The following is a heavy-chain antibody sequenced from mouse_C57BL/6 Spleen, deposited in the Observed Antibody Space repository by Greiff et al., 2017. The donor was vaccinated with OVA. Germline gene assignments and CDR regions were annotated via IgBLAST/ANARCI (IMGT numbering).Heavy chain of an antibody. V-gene: IGHV1-18*01. CDR3: ARSRYYGSSYWFAY. Sequence: VQLQQSGPELVKPGASVKIPCKASGYTFTDYNMDWVKQSHGKSLEWIGDINPNNGGTIYNQKFKGKATLTVDKSSSTAYMELRSLTSEDTAVYYCARSRYYGSSYWFAYWSQGTLVTVSA. J-gene: IGHJ3*01. CDR2: INPNNGGT. D-gene: IGHD1-1*01. CDR1: GYTFTDYN.